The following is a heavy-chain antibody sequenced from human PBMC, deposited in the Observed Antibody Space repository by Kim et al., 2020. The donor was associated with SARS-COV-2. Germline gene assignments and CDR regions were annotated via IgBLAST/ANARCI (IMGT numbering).Heavy chain of an antibody. Sequence: SETLSLTCTVSGGSISSNYWSWIRQPPGKGLEWIGYISYSGSTNYNPSLKSRVTISVDTSKNQFSLKLSSVTAADTAVYYCARKEAVAGSRWFDPWGQGTLVTVSS. D-gene: IGHD6-19*01. J-gene: IGHJ5*02. CDR3: ARKEAVAGSRWFDP. V-gene: IGHV4-59*13. CDR1: GGSISSNY. CDR2: ISYSGST.